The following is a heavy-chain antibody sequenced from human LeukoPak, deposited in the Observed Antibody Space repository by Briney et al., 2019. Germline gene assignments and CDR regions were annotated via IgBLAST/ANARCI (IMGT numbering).Heavy chain of an antibody. CDR3: ARVSYRAPLRYSDWLSPGGAFDI. V-gene: IGHV3-53*01. CDR2: IYSGGST. D-gene: IGHD3-9*01. J-gene: IGHJ3*02. CDR1: GFTVSSNY. Sequence: GGSLRLSCAASGFTVSSNYMSWVRQAPGKGLEWVSVIYSGGSTYYADSVKGRFTISRDNSKNTLYLQMNSLRAEDTAVYYCARVSYRAPLRYSDWLSPGGAFDIWGQGTMVTVSS.